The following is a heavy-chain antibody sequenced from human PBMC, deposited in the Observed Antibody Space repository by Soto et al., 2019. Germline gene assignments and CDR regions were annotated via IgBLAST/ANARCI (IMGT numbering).Heavy chain of an antibody. CDR1: GGTFTNYA. CDR2: IIPIVRAT. Sequence: QVQLVQSGAEVKKPGSSVRVSCKTSGGTFTNYAFGWVRQAPGQGLEWMGEIIPIVRATDYAPKFQGRVTLTADKSTGTAYMELSSLRSEDTGVYYCATINGAGEKHCDSWCQGTLVTVSS. D-gene: IGHD3-16*01. CDR3: ATINGAGEKHCDS. V-gene: IGHV1-69*06. J-gene: IGHJ4*02.